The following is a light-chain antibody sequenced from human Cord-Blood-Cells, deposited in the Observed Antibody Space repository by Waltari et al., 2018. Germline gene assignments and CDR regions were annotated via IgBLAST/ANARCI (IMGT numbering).Light chain of an antibody. CDR3: SSYAGSNNLV. CDR2: EVS. J-gene: IGLJ3*02. Sequence: QSALTQPPSASGPPDQSVTISCTGTSSDVGGYNYVPWYHQHPGKAPKLMIYEVSKRPSGVPDRFSGSKSGNTASLTVSVLQAEDEADYYCSSYAGSNNLVFGGGTKLTVL. CDR1: SSDVGGYNY. V-gene: IGLV2-8*01.